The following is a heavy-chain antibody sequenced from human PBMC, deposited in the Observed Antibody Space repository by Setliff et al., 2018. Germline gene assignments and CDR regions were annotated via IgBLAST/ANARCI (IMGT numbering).Heavy chain of an antibody. D-gene: IGHD6-19*01. J-gene: IGHJ6*03. CDR3: AREGRSSGWYSGDYFYVYMDV. V-gene: IGHV3-23*01. CDR1: GFSFSDYS. Sequence: PGGSLRLSCAASGFSFSDYSMNWVRQAPGKGLEWVSFISGGGSRTYYADSVKGRFTISRDNSKKTLYLQMNSLRGDDTAVYYCAREGRSSGWYSGDYFYVYMDVWGRGTTVTVSS. CDR2: ISGGGSRT.